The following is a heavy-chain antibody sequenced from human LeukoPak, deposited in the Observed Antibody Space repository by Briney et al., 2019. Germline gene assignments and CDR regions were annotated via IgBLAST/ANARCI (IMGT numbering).Heavy chain of an antibody. CDR3: ATPGHYYDSSGYL. D-gene: IGHD3-22*01. CDR1: GGTFSSYA. J-gene: IGHJ4*02. Sequence: SVKVSCKASGGTFSSYAISWVRQAPGQGLEWMGGIIPIFGTANYAQKFQGRVTITTDESTSTAYMELSSLRSEDTAVYYCATPGHYYDSSGYLWGQGTLVTVSP. CDR2: IIPIFGTA. V-gene: IGHV1-69*05.